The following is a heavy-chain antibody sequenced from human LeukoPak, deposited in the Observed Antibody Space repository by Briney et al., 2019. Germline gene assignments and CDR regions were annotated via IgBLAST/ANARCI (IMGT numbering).Heavy chain of an antibody. V-gene: IGHV3-21*01. CDR1: GFTFSSYS. J-gene: IGHJ4*02. Sequence: GGSLRLSCAASGFTFSSYSMNWVRQAPGKGLEWVSSISSSSSYIYYADSVKGRFTISRDNAKNSLYLQMNSLRADDTAVYYCASDRAALPPLDYWGQGTLVTVSS. CDR2: ISSSSSYI. D-gene: IGHD6-25*01. CDR3: ASDRAALPPLDY.